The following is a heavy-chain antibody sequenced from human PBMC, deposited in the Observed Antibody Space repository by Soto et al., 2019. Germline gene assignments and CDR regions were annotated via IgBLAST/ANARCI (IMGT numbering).Heavy chain of an antibody. Sequence: EVQLVESGGGLVKPGGSLRLSCAASGFSFRTFSMNWVRQAPGKGLEWVSSISISSTYINYADSVKGRFTISRDDAKNSLYLQMNSLRAEDTAVYYCARLISCSGGTCYSDYYYYGMDVWGQGTTVTVSS. CDR1: GFSFRTFS. D-gene: IGHD2-15*01. CDR3: ARLISCSGGTCYSDYYYYGMDV. J-gene: IGHJ6*02. CDR2: ISISSTYI. V-gene: IGHV3-21*01.